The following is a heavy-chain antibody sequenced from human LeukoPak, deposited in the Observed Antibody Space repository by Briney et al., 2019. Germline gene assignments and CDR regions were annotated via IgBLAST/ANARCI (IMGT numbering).Heavy chain of an antibody. Sequence: PPETLSLTCTVSGGSISNINYYWGWIRQPPGKGLEWIGTIYHSGSTSYNPSLKSRVTISVDTSKNQFSLKLRSVTAADTAVYYCARRDIAARLNWFDPWGQGTLVTVSS. D-gene: IGHD6-6*01. CDR2: IYHSGST. CDR1: GGSISNINYY. V-gene: IGHV4-39*01. CDR3: ARRDIAARLNWFDP. J-gene: IGHJ5*02.